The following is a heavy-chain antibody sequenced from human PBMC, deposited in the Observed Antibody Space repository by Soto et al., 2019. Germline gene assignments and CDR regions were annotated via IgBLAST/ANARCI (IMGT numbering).Heavy chain of an antibody. CDR2: IYSGGST. CDR3: AGRSSGWSAHKGPGYFDL. Sequence: EVQLVETGGGLIQPGGSLRLSCAASGFTVSSNYMSWVRQAPGKGLEWVSVIYSGGSTYYADSVQGRFTIARDNAKNTLYLQRNSLRAEDTAVYYGAGRSSGWSAHKGPGYFDLWGRGTVVTVSS. J-gene: IGHJ2*01. D-gene: IGHD6-19*01. CDR1: GFTVSSNY. V-gene: IGHV3-53*02.